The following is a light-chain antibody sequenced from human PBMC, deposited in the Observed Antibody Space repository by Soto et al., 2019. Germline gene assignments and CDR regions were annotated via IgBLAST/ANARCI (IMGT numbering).Light chain of an antibody. CDR2: DVS. Sequence: QSVLTQPASVSGSPGQSITISCTGNSSDVGGYNYVSWYQQYPGKAPKLMIHDVSNRPSGVSDRFSGSKSGNTASLTISGLQAEAEADYYCSSYTSSREKVFGTGTRSPS. J-gene: IGLJ1*01. CDR3: SSYTSSREKV. CDR1: SSDVGGYNY. V-gene: IGLV2-14*01.